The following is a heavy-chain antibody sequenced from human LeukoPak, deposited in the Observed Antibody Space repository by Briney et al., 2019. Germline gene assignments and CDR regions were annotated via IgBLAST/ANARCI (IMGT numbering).Heavy chain of an antibody. CDR1: GFTFSSYS. CDR2: ISSSSSYI. V-gene: IGHV3-21*01. D-gene: IGHD2-15*01. Sequence: GGSLRLSCAASGFTFSSYSMNWVRQAPGKGLEWVSSISSSSSYIYYADSVKGRFTISRDNAKNSLYLQMNSLRAEDTAVYYCARGQGYCSGGSCRLDYWGQGTLVTVSS. J-gene: IGHJ4*02. CDR3: ARGQGYCSGGSCRLDY.